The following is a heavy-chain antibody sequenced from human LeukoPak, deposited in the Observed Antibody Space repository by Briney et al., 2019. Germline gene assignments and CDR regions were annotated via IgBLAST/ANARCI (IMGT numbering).Heavy chain of an antibody. D-gene: IGHD3-10*01. CDR3: AKGSAGAGSYRPFDY. CDR1: GFIFSSAV. V-gene: IGHV3-23*01. J-gene: IGHJ4*02. Sequence: GGSLRLSCAASGFIFSSAVMSWVRQAPGKELEWVSAISSGSGTTYAESVKGRFTISRDNSRNTLYLQMNTLRAEDTAVYYCAKGSAGAGSYRPFDYWGQGTLVTVSS. CDR2: ISSGSGTT.